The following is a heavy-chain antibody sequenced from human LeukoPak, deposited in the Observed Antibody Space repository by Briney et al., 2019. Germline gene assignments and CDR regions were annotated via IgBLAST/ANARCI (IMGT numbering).Heavy chain of an antibody. Sequence: GRSLRLSCAASGFTFSSYTMHWVRQAPGKGLEWVAVMSNDGNSKYYAGSVKGRFTISRDTTKGTLDLQMNGLRPEDTAVYYCARARATGSVTIGIGGQGTLVTVSS. D-gene: IGHD4-17*01. V-gene: IGHV3-30-3*01. CDR2: MSNDGNSK. CDR1: GFTFSSYT. J-gene: IGHJ4*02. CDR3: ARARATGSVTIGI.